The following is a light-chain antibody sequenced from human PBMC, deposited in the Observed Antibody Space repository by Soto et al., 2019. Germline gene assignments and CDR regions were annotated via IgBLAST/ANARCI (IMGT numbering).Light chain of an antibody. V-gene: IGKV3-15*01. CDR1: QSVSSN. Sequence: EIVMTQSPATLSVSPLERSTLSCRASQSVSSNFAWYQQKPGQAPRLLIYGASTRATGIPARFRGSGSGTEFTLTISSLHSEYFAVYYCQQYNNWPPWTFGQGTKVEIK. J-gene: IGKJ1*01. CDR2: GAS. CDR3: QQYNNWPPWT.